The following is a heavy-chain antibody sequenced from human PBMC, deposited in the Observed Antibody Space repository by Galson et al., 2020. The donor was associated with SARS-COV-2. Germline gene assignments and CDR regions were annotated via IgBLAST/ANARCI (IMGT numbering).Heavy chain of an antibody. Sequence: ASVKVSCAASGFTFSSYSMNWVRQAPGKGLEWVSSISSSSSYIYYADSVKGRFTISRDNAKNSLYLQMNSLRAEDTAVYYCARAYGSGRHFDYWGQGTLVTVSS. V-gene: IGHV3-21*01. J-gene: IGHJ4*02. D-gene: IGHD3-10*01. CDR1: GFTFSSYS. CDR3: ARAYGSGRHFDY. CDR2: ISSSSSYI.